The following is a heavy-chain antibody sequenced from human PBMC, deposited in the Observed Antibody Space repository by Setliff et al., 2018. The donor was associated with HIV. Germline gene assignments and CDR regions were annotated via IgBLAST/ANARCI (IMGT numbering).Heavy chain of an antibody. CDR1: GYTFTSYY. Sequence: ASVKVSCKASGYTFTSYYMHWVRQAPGQGLEWMGWINPNSGGTNNAQKFQGRVTMTRDTSINTAYMELSGLTSDDTAVYYCARQLSNSFDYWGQGALVTAPQ. J-gene: IGHJ4*02. V-gene: IGHV1-2*02. CDR2: INPNSGGT. CDR3: ARQLSNSFDY. D-gene: IGHD1-1*01.